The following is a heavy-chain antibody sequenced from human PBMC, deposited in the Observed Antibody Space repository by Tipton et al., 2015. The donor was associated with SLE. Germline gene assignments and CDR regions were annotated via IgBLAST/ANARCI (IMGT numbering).Heavy chain of an antibody. CDR2: IYYSGST. D-gene: IGHD6-19*01. V-gene: IGHV4-38-2*01. Sequence: LRLSCAASGFTFSDYYMSWIRQAPGKGLEWIGSIYYSGSTYYNPSLKSRVTISVDTSKNQFSLKLSSVTAADTAVYSCAGGSGSGWLDYWGQGTLVTVSS. CDR3: AGGSGSGWLDY. CDR1: GFTFSDYY. J-gene: IGHJ4*02.